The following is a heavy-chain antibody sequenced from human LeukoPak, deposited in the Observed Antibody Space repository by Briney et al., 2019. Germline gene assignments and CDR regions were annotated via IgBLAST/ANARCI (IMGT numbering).Heavy chain of an antibody. Sequence: GGSLRLSCAASGFTFKSYTMNWVRQAPGKGLEWVSSISSSLSYISYADSVKGRFTISRDNAKNSLSLQMNSLRAEDTAVYYCARDFGRTSDWQPRLYYGMDVWGQGTTVTVSS. CDR1: GFTFKSYT. V-gene: IGHV3-21*01. CDR3: ARDFGRTSDWQPRLYYGMDV. CDR2: ISSSLSYI. J-gene: IGHJ6*02. D-gene: IGHD2-2*01.